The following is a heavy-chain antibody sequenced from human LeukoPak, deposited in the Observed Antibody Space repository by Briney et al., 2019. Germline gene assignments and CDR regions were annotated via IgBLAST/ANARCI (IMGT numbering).Heavy chain of an antibody. D-gene: IGHD1-26*01. CDR3: ARDPYSGSYGNYYYYFMDV. V-gene: IGHV3-7*01. Sequence: QAGGSLRLSCAASGFTFSSYWMSWVRQAPGKGLEWVANIEQDGSEKYYVDSVKGRFTISRDNAKNSLYLQMNSLRAEDTAVYYCARDPYSGSYGNYYYYFMDVWGKGTTVTISS. CDR1: GFTFSSYW. CDR2: IEQDGSEK. J-gene: IGHJ6*03.